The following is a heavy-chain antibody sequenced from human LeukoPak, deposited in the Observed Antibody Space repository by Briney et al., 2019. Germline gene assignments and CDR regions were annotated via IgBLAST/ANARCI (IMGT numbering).Heavy chain of an antibody. CDR1: GFTLSSYW. D-gene: IGHD3-16*02. CDR2: INQDGSEK. Sequence: PGGSLRLSYAASGFTLSSYWMNWVRQAPGKGLEWVANINQDGSEKYYVDSVKGRFTISRDNAKNSLYLQMNSLRAEDTAVYYCARVRTGSYRVDYWGQGTLLTVSS. CDR3: ARVRTGSYRVDY. J-gene: IGHJ4*02. V-gene: IGHV3-7*01.